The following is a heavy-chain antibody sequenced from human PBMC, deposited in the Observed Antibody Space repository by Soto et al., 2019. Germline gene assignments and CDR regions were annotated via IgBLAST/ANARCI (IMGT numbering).Heavy chain of an antibody. D-gene: IGHD3-9*01. Sequence: QVQLVESGGDLVKPGGSLRLSCAASGFPFSDYYMSWIRQAPGKGLEWVSCISSSSSDTNYAQSVKGRFTISRDNAKNSLHLQMNSLRAEDTAVYYCARRRPTGYYNYWGQGTLVTVSA. CDR3: ARRRPTGYYNY. J-gene: IGHJ4*02. CDR1: GFPFSDYY. CDR2: ISSSSSDT. V-gene: IGHV3-11*05.